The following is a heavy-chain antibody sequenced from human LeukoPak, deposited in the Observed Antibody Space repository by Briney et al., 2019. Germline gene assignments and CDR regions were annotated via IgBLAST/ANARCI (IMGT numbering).Heavy chain of an antibody. CDR3: ARTGRSTSTNYYYYYMDV. D-gene: IGHD2-2*01. Sequence: SETLSLTCTVSGGSISSYYWSWIRQPAGKGLEWIGRIYTSGSTNYNPSLKSRVTMSVDTSKNQFSLKLSSVTAADTAVYYCARTGRSTSTNYYYYYMDVWGKETTVTVSS. J-gene: IGHJ6*03. CDR1: GGSISSYY. CDR2: IYTSGST. V-gene: IGHV4-4*07.